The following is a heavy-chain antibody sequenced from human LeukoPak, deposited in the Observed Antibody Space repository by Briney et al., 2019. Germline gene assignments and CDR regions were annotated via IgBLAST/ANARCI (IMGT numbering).Heavy chain of an antibody. D-gene: IGHD3-10*01. V-gene: IGHV1-69*04. CDR3: ARDAGAMVRQMDV. CDR1: GYTFTRYG. Sequence: SVKVSCKASGYTFTRYGISWVRQAPGQGLEWMGRIIPILGIANYAQKFQGRVTITADKSTSTAYMELSSLRSEDTAVYYCARDAGAMVRQMDVWGKGTTVTVSS. CDR2: IIPILGIA. J-gene: IGHJ6*04.